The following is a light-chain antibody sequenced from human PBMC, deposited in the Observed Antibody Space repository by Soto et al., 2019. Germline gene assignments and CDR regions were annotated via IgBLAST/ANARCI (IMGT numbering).Light chain of an antibody. CDR1: QSVSSK. Sequence: EIVLTQSPGTLSLSPGERATLSCRASQSVSSKLAWYQQKPGQAPRLFISGASSRATGIPDRFSGSGSGTDFTLTISRLEPEDFAMYFCQQYGGSPITFGQGTRLEIK. CDR3: QQYGGSPIT. V-gene: IGKV3-20*01. CDR2: GAS. J-gene: IGKJ5*01.